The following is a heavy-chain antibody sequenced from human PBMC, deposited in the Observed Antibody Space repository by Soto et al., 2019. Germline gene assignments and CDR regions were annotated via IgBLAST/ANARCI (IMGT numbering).Heavy chain of an antibody. CDR3: AREGSGSDAFDY. CDR1: GFTFSSYG. D-gene: IGHD1-26*01. V-gene: IGHV3-33*01. J-gene: IGHJ4*02. CDR2: IWYDGSNK. Sequence: SLRLSCAASGFTFSSYGMHWVRQAPGKGLEWVAVIWYDGSNKYYADSVKGRFTISRDNSKNTLYLQMNSLRAEDTAVYYCAREGSGSDAFDYWGQGTLVTVSS.